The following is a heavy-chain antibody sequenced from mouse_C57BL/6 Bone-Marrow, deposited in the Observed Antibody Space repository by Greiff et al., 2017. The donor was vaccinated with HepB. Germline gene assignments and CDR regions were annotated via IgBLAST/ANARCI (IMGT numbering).Heavy chain of an antibody. CDR3: KTLYGSSWYFDV. D-gene: IGHD1-1*01. V-gene: IGHV6-3*01. Sequence: EVNVVESGGGLVQPGGSMKLSCVASGFTFSNYWMNWVRQSPEKGLEWVAQIRLKSDNYATHYAESVKGRFTISRDDSKSSVYLQMNNLRAEDTGIYYCKTLYGSSWYFDVWGTGTTVTVSS. J-gene: IGHJ1*03. CDR1: GFTFSNYW. CDR2: IRLKSDNYAT.